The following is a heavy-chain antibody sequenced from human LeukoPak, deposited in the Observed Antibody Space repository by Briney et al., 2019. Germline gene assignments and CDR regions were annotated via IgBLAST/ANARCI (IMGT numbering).Heavy chain of an antibody. D-gene: IGHD4-17*01. CDR1: GYSISSGYY. CDR2: IYHSGST. V-gene: IGHV4-38-2*02. Sequence: PSETLSLTCTVSGYSISSGYYWGWIRQPPGKGLEWIGSIYHSGSTYYNPSLKSRVTISVDTSKKQFTLRLSSVTASDTAVYYCARLHDYGDYYADYWGLGTLVTVSS. CDR3: ARLHDYGDYYADY. J-gene: IGHJ4*02.